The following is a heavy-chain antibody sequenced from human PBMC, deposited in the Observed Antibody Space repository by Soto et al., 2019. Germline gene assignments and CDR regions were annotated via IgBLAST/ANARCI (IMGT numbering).Heavy chain of an antibody. D-gene: IGHD4-17*01. J-gene: IGHJ6*02. CDR3: ARTIMTTYYYYGMDV. V-gene: IGHV1-69*02. CDR2: IIPILGIA. CDR1: GGTFSSYT. Sequence: SVKVSCKASGGTFSSYTISWVRQAPGEGLEWMGRIIPILGIANYAQKFQGRVTITADKSTSTAYMELSSLRSEDTAVYYCARTIMTTYYYYGMDVWGQGTTVTVSS.